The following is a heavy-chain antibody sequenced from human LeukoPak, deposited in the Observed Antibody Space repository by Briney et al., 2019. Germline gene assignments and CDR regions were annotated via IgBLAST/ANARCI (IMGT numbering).Heavy chain of an antibody. CDR1: GFTFSDHY. D-gene: IGHD4-23*01. Sequence: GGSLRLSCAASGFTFSDHYMSWIRQAPGKRLEWVSYISSGSTYTNYADSVEGRFSISRDNAKNSLYLQMNSLRAEDTAVYYCARGDYGGDYFDYWGQGTLVTVSS. CDR3: ARGDYGGDYFDY. V-gene: IGHV3-11*05. J-gene: IGHJ4*02. CDR2: ISSGSTYT.